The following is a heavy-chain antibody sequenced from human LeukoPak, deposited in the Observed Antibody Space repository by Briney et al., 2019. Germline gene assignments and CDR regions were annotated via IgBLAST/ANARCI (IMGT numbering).Heavy chain of an antibody. V-gene: IGHV3-21*01. CDR2: ISSSSSYI. D-gene: IGHD6-6*01. Sequence: GGSLRLSCAASGFTFSSYSMNWVRQAPGKGLEWVSSISSSSSYIYYADSVKGRFTISRDNAKNSLYLQMNSLRAEDTAVYYCASLGALEYSSSSGAFDIWGRGTMVTVSS. CDR1: GFTFSSYS. J-gene: IGHJ3*02. CDR3: ASLGALEYSSSSGAFDI.